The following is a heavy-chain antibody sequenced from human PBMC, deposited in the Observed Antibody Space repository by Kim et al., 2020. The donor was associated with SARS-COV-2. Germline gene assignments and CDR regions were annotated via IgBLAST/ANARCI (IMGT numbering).Heavy chain of an antibody. V-gene: IGHV3-11*01. CDR3: ARVWCGGNCPNWFDP. J-gene: IGHJ5*02. CDR1: GFTFTDHY. D-gene: IGHD2-21*02. Sequence: GGSLRLSCAASGFTFTDHYMSWLRQAPGKGLEWIAYISGRDNYKYYADSVRGRFTISRDNAKNSLFLQMTSLTVEDTATYYCARVWCGGNCPNWFDPWGQGTLVTVSS. CDR2: ISGRDNYK.